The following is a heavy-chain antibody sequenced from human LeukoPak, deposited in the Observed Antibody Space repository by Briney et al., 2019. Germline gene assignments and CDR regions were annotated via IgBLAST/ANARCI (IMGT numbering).Heavy chain of an antibody. CDR1: GGSISSYY. V-gene: IGHV4-59*01. CDR3: ARLPYCSGGSCYSAGDY. D-gene: IGHD2-15*01. J-gene: IGHJ4*02. CDR2: IYYSGST. Sequence: SETLSLTCTVSGGSISSYYWSWIRQPPGKGLEWIGYIYYSGSTNYNPSLKSRVTISVDTSKNQFSLKLSSVTAADTAVYYCARLPYCSGGSCYSAGDYWGQGTLVTVSS.